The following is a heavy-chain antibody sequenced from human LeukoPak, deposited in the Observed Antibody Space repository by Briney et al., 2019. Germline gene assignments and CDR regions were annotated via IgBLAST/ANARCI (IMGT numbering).Heavy chain of an antibody. D-gene: IGHD3-22*01. V-gene: IGHV3-30*03. J-gene: IGHJ4*02. CDR3: ARAPDSSAYSFFFDY. CDR1: GFTFSDYY. Sequence: SGGSLRLSCAASGFTFSDYYMSWIRQAPGKGLEWVAVISYDGTNKYFADSVKGRFTISRDNSKNTLYVQMSSLRAEDTAVYYCARAPDSSAYSFFFDYWGQGTLVTVSS. CDR2: ISYDGTNK.